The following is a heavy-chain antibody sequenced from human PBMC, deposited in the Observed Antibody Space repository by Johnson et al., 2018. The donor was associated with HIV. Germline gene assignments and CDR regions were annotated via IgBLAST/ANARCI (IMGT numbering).Heavy chain of an antibody. CDR3: AKEGITIFGVVPYAFDF. Sequence: VQLVESGGVVVQPGGSLRLSCAASGFTFDDYTMHWVRQAPGKGLEWVSGISWNSGSIGYADSVKGRFTISRDNSKNSLYLQMNSLRTEDTALYYCAKEGITIFGVVPYAFDFWGQGTMVTVSS. J-gene: IGHJ3*01. CDR1: GFTFDDYT. D-gene: IGHD3-3*01. CDR2: ISWNSGSI. V-gene: IGHV3-9*01.